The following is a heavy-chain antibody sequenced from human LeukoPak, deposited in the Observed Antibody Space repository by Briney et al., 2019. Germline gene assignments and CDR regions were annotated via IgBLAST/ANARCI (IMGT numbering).Heavy chain of an antibody. CDR1: GFTFSSYW. Sequence: GGSLRLSCVTSGFTFSSYWMTWVRQAPGKGLEWVANINQDGHEKNYVDSVKGRFIMSRDNPKNSVYLQMNSLRAEDTAVYFCVRDMDVWAQGTTVTVSS. CDR3: VRDMDV. CDR2: INQDGHEK. V-gene: IGHV3-7*05. J-gene: IGHJ6*02.